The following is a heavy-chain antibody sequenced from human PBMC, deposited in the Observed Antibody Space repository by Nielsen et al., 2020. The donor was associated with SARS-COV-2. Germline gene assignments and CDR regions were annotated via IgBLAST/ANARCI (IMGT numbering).Heavy chain of an antibody. CDR2: IYSGGST. CDR3: ARDEGKFAAFDI. Sequence: GESLKISCAASGFTVSSNYMSWVRQAPGKGLEWVSVIYSGGSTYYADSVKGRFTISRDNSKNTLYLQMNSLRAEDTAVYYCARDEGKFAAFDIWGQGTTVTVSS. V-gene: IGHV3-53*01. CDR1: GFTVSSNY. J-gene: IGHJ3*02.